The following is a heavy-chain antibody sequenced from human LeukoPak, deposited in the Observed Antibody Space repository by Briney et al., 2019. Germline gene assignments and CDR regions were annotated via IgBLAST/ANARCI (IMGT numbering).Heavy chain of an antibody. V-gene: IGHV3-30*18. CDR1: GFTFSSYG. J-gene: IGHJ4*02. CDR2: VSYDGSNK. CDR3: AKSREWLSFGLNVDY. Sequence: PGRSLRLSCAASGFTFSSYGMHWVRQAPGKGLEWVAVVSYDGSNKYYADSVKGRFTISRDNSKNTLYLQMNSLRAEDTAVYYCAKSREWLSFGLNVDYWGQGTLVTVSS. D-gene: IGHD3-3*01.